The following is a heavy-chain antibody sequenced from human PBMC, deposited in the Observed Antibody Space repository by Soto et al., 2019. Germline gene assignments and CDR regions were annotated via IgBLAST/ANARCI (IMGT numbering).Heavy chain of an antibody. Sequence: GGSLRLSCAASGFTFSSYWMSWVRQAPGKGLEWVANIKQDGSEKYYVDSVKGRFTISRDNAKNPLYLQMNSLRAEDTAVYYCARVKSGYSYGRMFDYWGQGTLVTVSS. CDR1: GFTFSSYW. V-gene: IGHV3-7*01. D-gene: IGHD5-18*01. CDR2: IKQDGSEK. CDR3: ARVKSGYSYGRMFDY. J-gene: IGHJ4*02.